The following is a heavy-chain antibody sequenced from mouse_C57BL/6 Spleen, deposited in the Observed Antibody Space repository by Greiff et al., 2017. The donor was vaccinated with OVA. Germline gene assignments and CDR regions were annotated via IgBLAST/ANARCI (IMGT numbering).Heavy chain of an antibody. V-gene: IGHV5-17*01. J-gene: IGHJ2*01. D-gene: IGHD2-1*01. CDR2: ISSGSSTI. CDR3: ARRYGNYYFDY. CDR1: GFTFSDYG. Sequence: EVKLMESGGGLVKPGGSLKLSCAASGFTFSDYGLHWVRQAPEKGLEWVAYISSGSSTIYYADTVKGRFTISSDNAKNTLFLQMTRLRSEDTAMYYCARRYGNYYFDYWGQGTTLTVSS.